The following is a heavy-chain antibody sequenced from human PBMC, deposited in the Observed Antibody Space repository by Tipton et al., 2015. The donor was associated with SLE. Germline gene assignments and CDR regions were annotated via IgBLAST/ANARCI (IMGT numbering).Heavy chain of an antibody. CDR3: ARAPNWADFDY. Sequence: TLSLTCTVSGGSISSGSYYWSWIRQPAGKGLEWIGRIYTSGSTNYNPSLKSRVTISVDTSKNQFSLELSSVTAADTAVYYCARAPNWADFDYWGQGTLVTVSS. D-gene: IGHD7-27*01. V-gene: IGHV4-61*02. CDR2: IYTSGST. CDR1: GGSISSGSYY. J-gene: IGHJ4*02.